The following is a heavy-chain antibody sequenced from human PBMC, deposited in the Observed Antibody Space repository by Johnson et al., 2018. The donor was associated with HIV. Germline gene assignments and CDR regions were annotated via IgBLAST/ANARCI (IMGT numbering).Heavy chain of an antibody. V-gene: IGHV3-30*18. D-gene: IGHD6-25*01. J-gene: IGHJ3*02. CDR1: RFTFNNYG. CDR3: AKITQASSVRESGPYGAFDI. CDR2: ISYDGSNK. Sequence: QVQLVESGGGAVRPGGSLRLSCAASRFTFNNYGLSCVRQAPGKGLEWVAVISYDGSNKYCADSVKGRFTISRDNSKNTLYLQMNSLRAEDPALYYCAKITQASSVRESGPYGAFDIWGQGTMVTVSS.